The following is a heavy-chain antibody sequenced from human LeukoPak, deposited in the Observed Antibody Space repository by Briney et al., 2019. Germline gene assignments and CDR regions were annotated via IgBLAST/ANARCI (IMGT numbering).Heavy chain of an antibody. J-gene: IGHJ5*02. V-gene: IGHV3-21*01. CDR1: GFTFSSYS. D-gene: IGHD2-2*01. Sequence: GGSLRLSCAASGFTFSSYSMNWVRQAPGKGLEWVSSISSSSSYIYCADSVKGRFTISRDNAKNSLYLQMNSLRAEDTAVYYCASLDDIVVVPAAIREFDPWGQGTLVTVSS. CDR2: ISSSSSYI. CDR3: ASLDDIVVVPAAIREFDP.